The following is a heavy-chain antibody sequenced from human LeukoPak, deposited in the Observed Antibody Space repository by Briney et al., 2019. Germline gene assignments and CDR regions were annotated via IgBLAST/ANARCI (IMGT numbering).Heavy chain of an antibody. CDR1: GYTFTSYD. Sequence: ASVKVSCKASGYTFTSYDINWVRQATGQGLEWMGWINPNSGGTNYAQKFQGRVTMTRDTSISTAYMELSRLRSDDTAVYYCARVGLYGGAFDPWGQGTLVTVPS. CDR2: INPNSGGT. J-gene: IGHJ5*02. D-gene: IGHD3-16*01. CDR3: ARVGLYGGAFDP. V-gene: IGHV1-2*02.